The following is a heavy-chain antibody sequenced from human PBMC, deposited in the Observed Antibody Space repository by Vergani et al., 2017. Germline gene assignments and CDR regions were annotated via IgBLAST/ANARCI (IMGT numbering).Heavy chain of an antibody. CDR2: ISSSGSTI. J-gene: IGHJ4*02. CDR3: ARDRVTFGGVTASYFDY. V-gene: IGHV3-48*03. Sequence: EVQLVESGGGLVQPGGSLRLSCAASGFTFSSYDMNWVRQAPGKGLEWVSYISSSGSTIYYADSVKGRFTISRDNAKNSLYLQMNSLSAEYTAVYYCARDRVTFGGVTASYFDYWGQGTLVTVSS. CDR1: GFTFSSYD. D-gene: IGHD3-16*01.